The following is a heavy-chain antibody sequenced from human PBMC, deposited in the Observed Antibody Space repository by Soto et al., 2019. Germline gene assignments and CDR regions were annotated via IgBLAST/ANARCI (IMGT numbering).Heavy chain of an antibody. D-gene: IGHD6-13*01. CDR2: IYYSGST. Sequence: PSETLSLTCTVSGGSISSSSYYWGWIRQPPGKGLEWIGSIYYSGSTYYNPSLKSRVTISVDTSKNQFSLKLSSVTAADTAVYYCARQEGIAAAGSMDVWGQGTTVTVYS. J-gene: IGHJ6*02. CDR3: ARQEGIAAAGSMDV. V-gene: IGHV4-39*01. CDR1: GGSISSSSYY.